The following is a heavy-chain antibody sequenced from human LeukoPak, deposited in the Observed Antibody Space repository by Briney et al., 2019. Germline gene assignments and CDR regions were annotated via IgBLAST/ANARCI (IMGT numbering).Heavy chain of an antibody. CDR1: GYTFTSYN. D-gene: IGHD5-24*01. Sequence: ASVKVSCKASGYTFTSYNINWVRQAPAQGLEWIGWISAYNGNTNYAQKLQGRVTMTTDTSTSTAYMELRSLRSDDTAVYYCARVYDAYNDYYFDYWGQGTLVTVSS. J-gene: IGHJ4*02. CDR2: ISAYNGNT. V-gene: IGHV1-18*01. CDR3: ARVYDAYNDYYFDY.